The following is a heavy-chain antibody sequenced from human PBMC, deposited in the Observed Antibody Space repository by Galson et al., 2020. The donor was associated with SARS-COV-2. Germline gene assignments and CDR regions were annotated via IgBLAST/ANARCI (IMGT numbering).Heavy chain of an antibody. V-gene: IGHV3-21*01. CDR1: GFTFGGYI. D-gene: IGHD6-6*01. Sequence: GGSLRLSCAASGFTFGGYIMNWVGQAPGKGLEWVSVISSSSSYIFYADSVKGRFTISRDNAKNSLYLQMNSLRAEDTAVYYCARVSEFSRSSGWVDSWGQGTLVTVSS. CDR3: ARVSEFSRSSGWVDS. CDR2: ISSSSSYI. J-gene: IGHJ4*02.